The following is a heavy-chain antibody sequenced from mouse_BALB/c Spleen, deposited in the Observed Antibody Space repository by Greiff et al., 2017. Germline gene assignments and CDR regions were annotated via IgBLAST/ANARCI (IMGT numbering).Heavy chain of an antibody. D-gene: IGHD2-10*01. J-gene: IGHJ4*01. V-gene: IGHV2-9*02. CDR2: IWAGGST. CDR1: GFSLTSYG. Sequence: VKLQESGPGLVAPSQSLSITCTVSGFSLTSYGVHWVRQPPGKGLEWLGVIWAGGSTNYNSALMSRLSISKDNSKSQVFLKMNSLQTDDTAMYYCALSYYGNYNYAMDYWGQGTSVTVSS. CDR3: ALSYYGNYNYAMDY.